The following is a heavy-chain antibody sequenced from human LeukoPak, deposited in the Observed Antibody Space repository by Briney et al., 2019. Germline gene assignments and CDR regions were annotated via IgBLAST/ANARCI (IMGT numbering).Heavy chain of an antibody. CDR2: ISGSGDST. CDR1: GFSFRFYA. Sequence: PGGSLRLSCAATGFSFRFYAMTWVRQAPGKGLEWVSGISGSGDSTHYADSVRGRFTISRDNSKNTVNLQMNSLRAEDTAVYYCAKDNLRPDAFDIWGQGTMVTVSS. J-gene: IGHJ3*02. CDR3: AKDNLRPDAFDI. V-gene: IGHV3-23*01. D-gene: IGHD4-17*01.